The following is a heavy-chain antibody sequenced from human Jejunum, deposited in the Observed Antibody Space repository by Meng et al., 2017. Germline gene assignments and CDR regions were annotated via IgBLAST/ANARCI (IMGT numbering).Heavy chain of an antibody. V-gene: IGHV3-48*03. J-gene: IGHJ6*02. CDR1: GFTFSTYE. CDR3: TRDRGYYGSGSPPYGMDV. D-gene: IGHD3-10*01. Sequence: GGSLRLSCAASGFTFSTYEMNWVRQAPGKGLEWVSYISSSSSSIFYADSVKGRFTISRDNAKSSLDLQMNSLRAEDTAIYYCTRDRGYYGSGSPPYGMDVWGQGTTVTVSS. CDR2: ISSSSSSI.